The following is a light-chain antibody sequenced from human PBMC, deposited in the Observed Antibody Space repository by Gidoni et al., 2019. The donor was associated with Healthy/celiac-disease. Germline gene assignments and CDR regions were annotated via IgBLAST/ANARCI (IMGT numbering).Light chain of an antibody. CDR2: GNS. V-gene: IGLV1-40*01. CDR3: QSFDSSLSGVV. J-gene: IGLJ2*01. Sequence: QSVLTQPPSVSGAPGQRVTISCTVSSSKIVAGYDVHWYQQLPGTAPKLLIYGNSNRPSGVPDRFSGSKSGTSASLAITGLQAEDEADYYCQSFDSSLSGVVFGGGTKLTVL. CDR1: SSKIVAGYD.